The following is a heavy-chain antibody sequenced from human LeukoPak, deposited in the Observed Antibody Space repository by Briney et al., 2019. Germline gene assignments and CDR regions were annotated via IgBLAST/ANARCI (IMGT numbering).Heavy chain of an antibody. V-gene: IGHV4-59*01. CDR3: AREQGTVTTNWFDP. J-gene: IGHJ5*02. CDR1: GGSISSYY. D-gene: IGHD4-17*01. Sequence: PSETPSLTCTVSGGSISSYYWSWIRQPPGKGLEWIGYIYYSGSTNYNPSLKSRVTISVDTSKNQFSLKLSSVTAADTAVYYCAREQGTVTTNWFDPWGQGTLVTVSS. CDR2: IYYSGST.